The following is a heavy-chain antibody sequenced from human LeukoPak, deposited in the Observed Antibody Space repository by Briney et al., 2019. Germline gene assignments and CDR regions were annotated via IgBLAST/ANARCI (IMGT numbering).Heavy chain of an antibody. CDR2: ISGSGGST. CDR3: AKDGSLWFGELLFPNYYMDV. D-gene: IGHD3-10*01. CDR1: GFTFSSYG. Sequence: GGSLRLSCAASGFTFSSYGMSWVRQAPGKGLEWVSAISGSGGSTYYADSVKGRFTISRDNSKNTLYLQMNSLRAEDTAVYYCAKDGSLWFGELLFPNYYMDVWGKGTTVTISS. J-gene: IGHJ6*03. V-gene: IGHV3-23*01.